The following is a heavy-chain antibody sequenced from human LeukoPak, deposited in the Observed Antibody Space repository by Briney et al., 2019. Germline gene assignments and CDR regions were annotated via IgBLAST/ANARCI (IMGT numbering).Heavy chain of an antibody. D-gene: IGHD2-2*02. J-gene: IGHJ4*02. CDR3: AKDIGDCSSTSCYRYYFDY. CDR1: GFTFSSYG. Sequence: GGSLRLSCAASGFTFSSYGMHWVRQAPGKGLEWVAFMRYDGSNKYYADSVKGRFTISRDNSKNTLYLQMNSLRAEDTAVYYCAKDIGDCSSTSCYRYYFDYWGQGTLVTVSS. V-gene: IGHV3-30*02. CDR2: MRYDGSNK.